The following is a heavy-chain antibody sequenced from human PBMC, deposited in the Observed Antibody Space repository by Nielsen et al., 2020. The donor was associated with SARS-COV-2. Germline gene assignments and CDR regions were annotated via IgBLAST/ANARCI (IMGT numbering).Heavy chain of an antibody. V-gene: IGHV3-21*01. CDR2: ISSSSSYI. CDR1: GGSFSDYY. D-gene: IGHD1-26*01. J-gene: IGHJ4*02. CDR3: ARGVGATRYYFDY. Sequence: ETLSLTCAVYGGSFSDYYWSWVRQAPGKGLEWVSSISSSSSYIYYADSVKGRFTISRDNAKNSLYLQMNSLRAEDTAVYYCARGVGATRYYFDYWGQGTLVTVSS.